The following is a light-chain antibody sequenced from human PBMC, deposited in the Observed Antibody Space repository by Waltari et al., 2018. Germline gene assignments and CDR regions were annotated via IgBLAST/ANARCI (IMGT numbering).Light chain of an antibody. Sequence: EIVLTQSPVTLSLSPGERATLTCRADQSVSGNLAWYQHKPGQAPRLLIYDIFNRATGIPARFSGSGSGTDFTLTISSLEPEDFATYYCHQRGGWPSTFSQGTRVEIK. J-gene: IGKJ1*01. CDR3: HQRGGWPST. CDR2: DIF. V-gene: IGKV3-11*01. CDR1: QSVSGN.